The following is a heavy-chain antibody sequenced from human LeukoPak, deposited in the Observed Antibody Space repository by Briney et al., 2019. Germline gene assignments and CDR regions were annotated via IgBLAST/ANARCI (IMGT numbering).Heavy chain of an antibody. J-gene: IGHJ6*03. CDR2: IYHSGST. CDR1: GGSISSSSYY. V-gene: IGHV4-39*07. CDR3: ARVSELRYFDWEPNSGYYYYYMDV. Sequence: SETLSLTCTVSGGSISSSSYYWGWIRQPPGKGLEWVGEIYHSGSTNYNPSLKSRVTISVDKSKNQFSLKLSSVTAADTAVYYCARVSELRYFDWEPNSGYYYYYMDVWGKGTTVTVSS. D-gene: IGHD3-9*01.